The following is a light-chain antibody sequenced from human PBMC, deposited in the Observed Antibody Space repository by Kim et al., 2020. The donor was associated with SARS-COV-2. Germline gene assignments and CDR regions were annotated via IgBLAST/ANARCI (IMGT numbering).Light chain of an antibody. CDR3: QAWDSSTVV. CDR2: QDS. Sequence: VSQGQTPSITCSGDKLGDKYACCYQQKPGQSPVLVIYQDSKRPSGIPERFSGSNSGNTATLTIGGTQAMNEADYYCQAWDSSTVVFGGGTQLTVL. V-gene: IGLV3-1*01. CDR1: KLGDKY. J-gene: IGLJ2*01.